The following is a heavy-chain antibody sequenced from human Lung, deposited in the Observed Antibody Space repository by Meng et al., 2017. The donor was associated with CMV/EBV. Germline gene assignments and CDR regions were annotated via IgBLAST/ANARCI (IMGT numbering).Heavy chain of an antibody. D-gene: IGHD3-3*01. CDR3: AREPGDFRSGYHGWFDP. CDR1: GCSVSSGSYY. J-gene: IGHJ5*02. Sequence: SETXSLXCTVSGCSVSSGSYYWSWIRQPPGKGPEWIGYIYYSGSTNYNPSLKSRVTISVDTSKNQFSLKLSSVTAADTAVYYCAREPGDFRSGYHGWFDPXGQGXLVTFSS. CDR2: IYYSGST. V-gene: IGHV4-61*01.